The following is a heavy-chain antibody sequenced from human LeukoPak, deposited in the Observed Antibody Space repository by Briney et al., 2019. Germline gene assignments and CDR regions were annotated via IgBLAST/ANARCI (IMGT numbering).Heavy chain of an antibody. CDR3: AENRGGTWWDLVDY. V-gene: IGHV1-18*04. D-gene: IGHD1-26*01. CDR2: VSADKGNT. Sequence: ASVKVSCQASGHTFTNYGVTWLRQAPGQGLQWMGWVSADKGNTNYAQKFQDRVTISIDTSTSTAFMELRRLISDDTAVYYCAENRGGTWWDLVDYWGQGTLVTVSS. CDR1: GHTFTNYG. J-gene: IGHJ4*02.